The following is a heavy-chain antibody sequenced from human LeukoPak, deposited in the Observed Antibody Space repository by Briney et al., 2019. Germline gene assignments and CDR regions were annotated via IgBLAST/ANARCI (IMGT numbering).Heavy chain of an antibody. CDR2: ISAYNGNT. D-gene: IGHD2-8*01. V-gene: IGHV1-18*01. J-gene: IGHJ5*02. Sequence: ASVKVSCKASGYTFTSYGISWVRQAPGQGLEWMGWISAYNGNTKYAQKVQGRVTMTTDTFTSTAYMEVRSLRSDDTAVYYCARDLVHHRLLATNYNWFDPWGQGTLVTVSS. CDR1: GYTFTSYG. CDR3: ARDLVHHRLLATNYNWFDP.